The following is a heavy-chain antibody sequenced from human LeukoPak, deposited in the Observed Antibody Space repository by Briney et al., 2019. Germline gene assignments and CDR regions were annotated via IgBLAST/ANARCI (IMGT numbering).Heavy chain of an antibody. CDR1: GFTFNNYG. V-gene: IGHV3-30*18. Sequence: PGGSLRLSCAASGFTFNNYGMHWVRQAPGKGLEWVAVISFDGSNKYYADSVKGRFTISRDNSKSTVYLEINSPRAVDTAVYYCAKDLTPLGYSSWDYWGQGTLVTVSS. J-gene: IGHJ4*02. CDR3: AKDLTPLGYSSWDY. D-gene: IGHD5-18*01. CDR2: ISFDGSNK.